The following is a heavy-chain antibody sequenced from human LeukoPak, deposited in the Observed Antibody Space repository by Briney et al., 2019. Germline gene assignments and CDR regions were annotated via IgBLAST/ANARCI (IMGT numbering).Heavy chain of an antibody. V-gene: IGHV3-21*01. D-gene: IGHD5-18*01. J-gene: IGHJ4*02. CDR3: ARVLDTAMVIDY. Sequence: GGSLRLSCAASGFTFSSYSMNWVRQAPGKGLEWVSSISSSSSYIYYADSVKGRFSISRDNAKNSLYLQMNSLRAEDTAVYYCARVLDTAMVIDYWGQGTLVTVSS. CDR2: ISSSSSYI. CDR1: GFTFSSYS.